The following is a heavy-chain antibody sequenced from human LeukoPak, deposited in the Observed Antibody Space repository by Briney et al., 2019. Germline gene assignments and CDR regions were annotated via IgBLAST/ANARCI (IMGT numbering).Heavy chain of an antibody. J-gene: IGHJ5*02. CDR2: IYYSGST. CDR1: GGSISSHY. V-gene: IGHV4-59*11. D-gene: IGHD6-6*01. CDR3: ASHHYSSSSLWFDP. Sequence: PSETLSLTCTVSGGSISSHYWSWIRQPPGKGLEWIGYIYYSGSTNYNPSLKSRVTISVDTSKNQFSLKLSSVTAADTAVYHCASHHYSSSSLWFDPWGQGTLVTVSS.